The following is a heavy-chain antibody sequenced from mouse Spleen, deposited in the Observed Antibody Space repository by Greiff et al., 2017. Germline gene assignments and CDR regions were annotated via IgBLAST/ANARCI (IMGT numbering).Heavy chain of an antibody. V-gene: IGHV5-9*04. Sequence: EVKLMESGGGLVKRGGSLKLSCAASGFTFSSYAMSWVRQTPEKRLEWVATISSGGGNTYYPDSVKGRFTISRDNAKNTLYLQMSSLKSEDTAMYYCARHDYDYDMDYWGQGTTLTVSS. CDR2: ISSGGGNT. CDR3: ARHDYDYDMDY. D-gene: IGHD2-4*01. CDR1: GFTFSSYA. J-gene: IGHJ2*01.